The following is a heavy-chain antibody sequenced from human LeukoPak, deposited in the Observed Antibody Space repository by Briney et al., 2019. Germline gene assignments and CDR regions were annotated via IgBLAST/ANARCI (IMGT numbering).Heavy chain of an antibody. V-gene: IGHV3-30*04. Sequence: GGSLRLSCAASGFTFSSYAMHWVRQAPGKGLEWVAFISYVGTNKNYTDSVEGRFTISRDNSKNTLYLQMSSLRAEDTAVYYCAKDIAYYYDSSGYYYFDSWGQGTLVTVSS. D-gene: IGHD3-22*01. J-gene: IGHJ4*02. CDR1: GFTFSSYA. CDR3: AKDIAYYYDSSGYYYFDS. CDR2: ISYVGTNK.